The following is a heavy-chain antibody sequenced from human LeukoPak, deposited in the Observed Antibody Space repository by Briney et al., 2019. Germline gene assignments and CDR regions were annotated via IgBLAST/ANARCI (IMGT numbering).Heavy chain of an antibody. J-gene: IGHJ5*02. CDR3: ARTSGRYNWNYAPPHKPNWFDP. V-gene: IGHV4-39*07. CDR1: GGSISSSSYY. D-gene: IGHD1-7*01. Sequence: SETLSLTCTVSGGSISSSSYYWGWIRQPPGKGLEWIGSIYYSGSTYYNPSLKSRVTISVDTSKNQFSLKLSSVTAADTAVYYCARTSGRYNWNYAPPHKPNWFDPWGQGTLVTVSS. CDR2: IYYSGST.